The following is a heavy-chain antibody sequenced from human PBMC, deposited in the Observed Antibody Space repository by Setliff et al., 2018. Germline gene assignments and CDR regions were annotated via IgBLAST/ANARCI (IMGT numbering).Heavy chain of an antibody. CDR3: ARLPNYVWGSPVEY. Sequence: PSETLSLTCTVSGSSITNINYYWGLIRQPPGKGLEWIGSIFYSGRTFYTPSLKSRVTISVDTSKNQFSLPLSFVTAADTTVYYCARLPNYVWGSPVEYWGQGTLVTVSS. D-gene: IGHD3-16*01. CDR1: GSSITNINYY. CDR2: IFYSGRT. J-gene: IGHJ4*02. V-gene: IGHV4-39*01.